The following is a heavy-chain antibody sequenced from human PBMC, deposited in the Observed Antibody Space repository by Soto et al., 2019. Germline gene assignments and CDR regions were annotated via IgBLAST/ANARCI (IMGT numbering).Heavy chain of an antibody. V-gene: IGHV1-69*12. J-gene: IGHJ6*02. CDR2: IIPLFGTA. Sequence: QVQLVQSGAEVKKPGSSVQVSCRASGGTFSDYSVSWVRQAPGQGLEWMGGIIPLFGTANYAQKFRGRVTIPADESTSTTYMELTSLRSEDTAVYYCARLGYCISTSCYYGMDVWGQGTTVTVSS. CDR3: ARLGYCISTSCYYGMDV. CDR1: GGTFSDYS. D-gene: IGHD2-2*01.